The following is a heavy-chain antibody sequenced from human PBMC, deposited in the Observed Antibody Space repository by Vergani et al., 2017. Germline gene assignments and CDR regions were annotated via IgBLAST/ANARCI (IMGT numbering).Heavy chain of an antibody. D-gene: IGHD3-3*01. Sequence: EVQLVESGGGLVKPGGSLRLSCAASGFTFSSYSMNWVRQAPGKGLEWVSSISSSSSYIYYADSVKGRFTISRDNAKNSLYLQMNSLRAEDTAVYYCARDIGITIFGVVIIPNPPHYWGQGTLVTVSS. CDR2: ISSSSSYI. V-gene: IGHV3-21*01. CDR3: ARDIGITIFGVVIIPNPPHY. J-gene: IGHJ4*02. CDR1: GFTFSSYS.